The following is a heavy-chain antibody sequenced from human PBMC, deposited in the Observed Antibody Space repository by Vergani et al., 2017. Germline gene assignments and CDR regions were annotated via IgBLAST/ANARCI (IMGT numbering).Heavy chain of an antibody. CDR3: ITGTTEPY. CDR2: IKRDGTET. J-gene: IGHJ4*02. Sequence: EGQLVESGGDWVQRGGSLRLSCAASGFTFGDYYMAWIRLAPGKGLDWVASIKRDGTETFYVDSVKGRFTISRDNAKTTLYLQMNSLRDEDRGVYYCITGTTEPYWGQGTLVTVSS. V-gene: IGHV3-7*01. D-gene: IGHD1-7*01. CDR1: GFTFGDYY.